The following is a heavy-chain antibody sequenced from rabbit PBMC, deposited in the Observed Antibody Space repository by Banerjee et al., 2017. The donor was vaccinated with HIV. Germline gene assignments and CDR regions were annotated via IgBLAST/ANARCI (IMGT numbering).Heavy chain of an antibody. CDR2: IYAGSGST. D-gene: IGHD8-1*01. J-gene: IGHJ4*01. CDR1: GFDFSDCG. Sequence: QEQLVESGGGLVQPGGSLKLSCKASGFDFSDCGVSWVRQAPGKGLEWIACIYAGSGSTYYASWAKGRFTISKTSSTTVTLQMTSLTAADTATYFCARGLGGAAGNGYGLWGPGTLVTVS. CDR3: ARGLGGAAGNGYGL. V-gene: IGHV1S45*01.